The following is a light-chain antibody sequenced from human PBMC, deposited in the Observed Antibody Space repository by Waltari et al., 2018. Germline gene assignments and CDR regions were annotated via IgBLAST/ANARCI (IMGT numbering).Light chain of an antibody. V-gene: IGKV1-6*01. CDR3: LQQSNYPWT. J-gene: IGKJ1*01. Sequence: AVQMTQSPSSLSASVGDRVTITCRTSQDIRNDLGWYQYKSGRAPKLLIFATSTLQSGVPSRVSGSGSGTGFALTISSLQPEDSATYYCLQQSNYPWTFGQGTKVEI. CDR2: ATS. CDR1: QDIRND.